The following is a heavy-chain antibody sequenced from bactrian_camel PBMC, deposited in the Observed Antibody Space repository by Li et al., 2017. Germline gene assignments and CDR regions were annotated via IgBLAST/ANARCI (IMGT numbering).Heavy chain of an antibody. CDR1: GLTVSGYW. V-gene: IGHV3S1*01. CDR2: ISSSGGST. J-gene: IGHJ3*01. Sequence: VQLVESGGASVQAGGSLRLSCVASGLTVSGYWMYWVRQAPGKGLEWVSLISSSGGSTLYADSVKGRFSISRDKAVNTLYLQMNSLKPEDTAMYYCAYGVYSDNWNRRYSLSSYDARGQ. D-gene: IGHD6*01. CDR3: AYGVYSDNWNRRYSLSSYDA.